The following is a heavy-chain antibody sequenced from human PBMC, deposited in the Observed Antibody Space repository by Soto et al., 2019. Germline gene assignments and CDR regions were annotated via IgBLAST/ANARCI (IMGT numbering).Heavy chain of an antibody. V-gene: IGHV1-69*13. CDR2: IIPIFGTA. Sequence: ASVKVSCKASGGTFSSYAISWVRQAPGQGLEWMGGIIPIFGTANYAQKFQGRVTITADESTSTAYMELSSLRSEDTAVYYCALGLLKRACGSSGYYSTGPFDYWGQGTLVTVSS. D-gene: IGHD3-22*01. J-gene: IGHJ4*02. CDR3: ALGLLKRACGSSGYYSTGPFDY. CDR1: GGTFSSYA.